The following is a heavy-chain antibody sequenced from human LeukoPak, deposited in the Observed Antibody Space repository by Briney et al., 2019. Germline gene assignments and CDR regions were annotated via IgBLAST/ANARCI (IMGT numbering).Heavy chain of an antibody. Sequence: GGSLRLSCAASGFAFTPVWMSWVRQAPGKGLEWVANVKPDGSATNHGDSVKGRFTISRDNAKNSLFLQMNSLRVEDTAVYYCARGHYDVLAASYKWTPDYWGQGTLVTVSS. CDR1: GFAFTPVW. J-gene: IGHJ4*02. V-gene: IGHV3-7*01. CDR2: VKPDGSAT. D-gene: IGHD3-9*01. CDR3: ARGHYDVLAASYKWTPDY.